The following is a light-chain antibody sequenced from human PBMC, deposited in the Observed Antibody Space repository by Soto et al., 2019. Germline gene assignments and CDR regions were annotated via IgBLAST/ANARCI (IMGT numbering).Light chain of an antibody. CDR1: SSDVGSYNL. CDR2: EVT. Sequence: QSALTQPASVSGSPGQSITISCTGTSSDVGSYNLVSWYQQYPGKAPKLMIYEVTQRPSGVSNRFSGSKSGNTASLTISGLQAEDEADYFCCSYARGSTYVFGTGTQVT. J-gene: IGLJ1*01. V-gene: IGLV2-23*02. CDR3: CSYARGSTYV.